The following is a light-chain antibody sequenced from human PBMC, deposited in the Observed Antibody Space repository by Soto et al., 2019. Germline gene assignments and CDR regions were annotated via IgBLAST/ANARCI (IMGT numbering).Light chain of an antibody. CDR2: RNH. V-gene: IGLV1-44*01. CDR1: RSNIGTYA. J-gene: IGLJ2*01. CDR3: AAWDDSLRAVV. Sequence: QSVLTQSPSASGTPGQRVTISCSGNRSNIGTYAVNWYQQLPGAAPTLLIFRNHQRPSGVPDRFSGSNGTSASLAISGPQSEDEADYYCAAWDDSLRAVVFGGGTKLTVL.